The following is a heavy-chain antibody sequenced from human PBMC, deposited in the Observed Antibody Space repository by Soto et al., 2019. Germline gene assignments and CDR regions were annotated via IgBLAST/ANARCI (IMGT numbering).Heavy chain of an antibody. J-gene: IGHJ6*02. V-gene: IGHV3-30*18. CDR1: GFTFSSYG. CDR2: ISYDGSNK. D-gene: IGHD3-3*01. Sequence: QVQLVESGGGVVQPGRSLRLSCAASGFTFSSYGMHWVRQAPGKGLEWVAVISYDGSNKYYADSVKGRFTISRDNSKNTLYLQMNSLRAEDTAVYYGANAPPYYDFWSGYWRTGYYGMDVWGQGTTVTVSS. CDR3: ANAPPYYDFWSGYWRTGYYGMDV.